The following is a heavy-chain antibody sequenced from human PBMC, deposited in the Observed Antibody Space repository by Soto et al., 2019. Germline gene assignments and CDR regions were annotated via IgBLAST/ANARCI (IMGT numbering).Heavy chain of an antibody. V-gene: IGHV3-30*18. CDR3: AKDHYYDSSGRTPTSDY. CDR2: ISYDGSNK. CDR1: GFTFSSYG. J-gene: IGHJ4*02. Sequence: GGSLRLSCAASGFTFSSYGMHWVRQAPGKGLEWVAVISYDGSNKYYADSVKGRFTISRDNSKNTLYLQMNSLRAEDTAVYYCAKDHYYDSSGRTPTSDYWGQGTLVTVSS. D-gene: IGHD3-22*01.